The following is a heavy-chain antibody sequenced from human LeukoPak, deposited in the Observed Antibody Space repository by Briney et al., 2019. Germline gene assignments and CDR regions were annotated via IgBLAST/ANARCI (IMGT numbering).Heavy chain of an antibody. V-gene: IGHV4-59*01. J-gene: IGHJ3*02. CDR2: IYYSGST. CDR3: ARETRDSTGAFDI. D-gene: IGHD2-21*01. Sequence: SETLSLTCTVSGGSISSYYWSWIRQPPGKGLEWIGYIYYSGSTNYNPSLKSRVTISVGTSKNQFSLKLSSVTAADTAVYYCARETRDSTGAFDIWGQGTMVTVSS. CDR1: GGSISSYY.